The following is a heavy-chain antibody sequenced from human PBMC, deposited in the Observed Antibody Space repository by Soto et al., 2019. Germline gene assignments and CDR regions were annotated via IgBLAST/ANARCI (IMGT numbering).Heavy chain of an antibody. CDR3: ASSGYYDSSGYTATDLDY. V-gene: IGHV3-33*01. Sequence: QVQLVESGGGVVQPGRSLRLSCAASGFTFSSYGMHWVRQAPGKGLEWVAVIWYDGSNKYYADSVKGRFTISRDNSKNTLYLQMNSLRAEDTAVYYCASSGYYDSSGYTATDLDYWGQGTLVTVSS. D-gene: IGHD3-22*01. CDR2: IWYDGSNK. J-gene: IGHJ4*02. CDR1: GFTFSSYG.